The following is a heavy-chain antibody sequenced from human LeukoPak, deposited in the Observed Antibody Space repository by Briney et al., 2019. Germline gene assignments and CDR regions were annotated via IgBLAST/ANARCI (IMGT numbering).Heavy chain of an antibody. Sequence: GASVKVSCKASGYTFTSYDINWVRQATGQGLEWMGWMNPNSGNTGYAQKFQGRVTMTRNTSISTAYMELSSLRSEGTAVYYCARVARRDGYNLGYWGQGTLVTVSS. CDR1: GYTFTSYD. CDR3: ARVARRDGYNLGY. D-gene: IGHD5-24*01. J-gene: IGHJ4*02. CDR2: MNPNSGNT. V-gene: IGHV1-8*01.